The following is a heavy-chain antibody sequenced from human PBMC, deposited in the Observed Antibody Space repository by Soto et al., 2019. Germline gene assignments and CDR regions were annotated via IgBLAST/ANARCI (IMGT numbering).Heavy chain of an antibody. J-gene: IGHJ5*02. CDR2: IYWDNDR. CDR1: GFSLSSSGVG. CDR3: AHRVPESSYWDVGWFDT. Sequence: QITLKESGPTLVEPTQTLTLTCSFSGFSLSSSGVGVGWLRQAPGKALECLGIIYWDNDRRYNPSLKKRLTLSKDTSKNQVLLTMTHKEPVDTAAYYCAHRVPESSYWDVGWFDTWGQGTLVTVA. V-gene: IGHV2-5*02. D-gene: IGHD1-1*01.